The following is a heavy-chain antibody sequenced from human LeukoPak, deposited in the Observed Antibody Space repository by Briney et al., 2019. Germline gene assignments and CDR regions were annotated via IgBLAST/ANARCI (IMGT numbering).Heavy chain of an antibody. V-gene: IGHV3-23*01. CDR3: AKDSRIPAGGTEPSDY. CDR2: ISGSGGST. CDR1: GFTFSTYA. J-gene: IGHJ4*02. D-gene: IGHD6-13*01. Sequence: GGSLRLSCAASGFTFSTYAMTWVRQPPGKGLEWVSAISGSGGSTYYANSVKGRFIISRDNSKDTLYLQMNSLRAEDTAVYYCAKDSRIPAGGTEPSDYWGQGTLVTVSS.